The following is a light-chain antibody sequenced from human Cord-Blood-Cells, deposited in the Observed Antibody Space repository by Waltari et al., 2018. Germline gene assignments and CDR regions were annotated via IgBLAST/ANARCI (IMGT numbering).Light chain of an antibody. CDR1: QSVLYSSNNKNY. CDR3: QQYYSTPYS. CDR2: WAS. Sequence: DIVMTQSPDSLAVSLGERATIKCKSSQSVLYSSNNKNYLAWYQQKPGQPPKLLIYWASTRESGVPDRFSGSGSETDFTLTISSLQAEDVAVYYCQQYYSTPYSFGQGTKLEIK. V-gene: IGKV4-1*01. J-gene: IGKJ2*03.